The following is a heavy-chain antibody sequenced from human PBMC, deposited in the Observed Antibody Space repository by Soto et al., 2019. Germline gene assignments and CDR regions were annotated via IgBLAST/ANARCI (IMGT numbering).Heavy chain of an antibody. Sequence: ASVKVSCKASGYTFTSYGISLVRQAPGQGLEWMGWISAYNGNTKYAQKLQGRVTMTTDTSTSTAYMELRSLRSDDTAVYYCARDLSIGLFDYWGQGTLVTSPQ. D-gene: IGHD2-21*01. CDR3: ARDLSIGLFDY. V-gene: IGHV1-18*01. CDR2: ISAYNGNT. J-gene: IGHJ4*02. CDR1: GYTFTSYG.